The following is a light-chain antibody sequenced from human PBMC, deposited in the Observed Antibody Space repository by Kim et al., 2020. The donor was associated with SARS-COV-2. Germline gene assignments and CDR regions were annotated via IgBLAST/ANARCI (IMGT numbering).Light chain of an antibody. CDR3: QSADGSGTYV. J-gene: IGLJ1*01. V-gene: IGLV3-25*03. Sequence: VSPGQTARIHCSGDTLPEKQTYWYQQKSGQAPLLVIYKDNERPSGIPGRFSGSSSGTTVTLTISGVQAEDDADYYCQSADGSGTYVFGTGTKVTVL. CDR2: KDN. CDR1: TLPEKQ.